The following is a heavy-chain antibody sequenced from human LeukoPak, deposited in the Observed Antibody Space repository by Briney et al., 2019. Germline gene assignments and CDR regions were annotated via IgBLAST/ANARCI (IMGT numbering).Heavy chain of an antibody. D-gene: IGHD6-13*01. Sequence: ASVKVSCKASGGTFTSYAISRVRQAPGQGLEWKGGIIPIFGTANYAQKFQGRVTITTDESTSTAYMELSSLRSEDTAVYYCARGFHSSSSPFDYWGQGTLVTVSS. J-gene: IGHJ4*02. CDR1: GGTFTSYA. CDR3: ARGFHSSSSPFDY. CDR2: IIPIFGTA. V-gene: IGHV1-69*05.